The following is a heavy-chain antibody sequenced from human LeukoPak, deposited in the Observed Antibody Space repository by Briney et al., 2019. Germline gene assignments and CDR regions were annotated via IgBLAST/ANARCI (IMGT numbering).Heavy chain of an antibody. J-gene: IGHJ5*02. CDR2: FDPDDGET. D-gene: IGHD2-2*01. CDR3: ATNLGCCSSTSCPRWFDP. Sequence: ASVKVSCKVSGYTLTELSKHWVRQAQGTGLELMGGFDPDDGETIYAQKFHGRVTITEDTSTDTAYMELSSLRSEDTAVYYCATNLGCCSSTSCPRWFDPWGEGTLVTVSS. CDR1: GYTLTELS. V-gene: IGHV1-24*01.